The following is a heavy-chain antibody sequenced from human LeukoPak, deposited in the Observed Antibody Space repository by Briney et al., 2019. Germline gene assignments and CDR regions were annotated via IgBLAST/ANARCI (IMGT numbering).Heavy chain of an antibody. J-gene: IGHJ4*02. D-gene: IGHD6-6*01. V-gene: IGHV1-2*02. CDR2: INPTGGT. CDR3: ARDLGWSSSH. CDR1: GYTFTGYY. Sequence: ASVKVSCKASGYTFTGYYTHWVRQAPGQGLEWMGWINPTGGTTYAQKFQDRVTMTRDTSINTAYMELSGLRSDDTAVYYCARDLGWSSSHWGQGTLVTVSS.